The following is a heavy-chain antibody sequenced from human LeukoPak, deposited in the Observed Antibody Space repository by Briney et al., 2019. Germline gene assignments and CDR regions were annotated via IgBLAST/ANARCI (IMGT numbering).Heavy chain of an antibody. CDR1: GFTFSDNY. CDR3: ARRLRGIYYGSGSYYHGYYFDY. CDR2: IYSDGST. D-gene: IGHD3-10*01. V-gene: IGHV3-66*04. J-gene: IGHJ4*02. Sequence: GGSLRLSCAASGFTFSDNYMSWVRQAPGKGLEWVSVIYSDGSTYYADSVKGRFTISRDNSKNTVYLQMNSLRAEDTAVYYCARRLRGIYYGSGSYYHGYYFDYWGQGTLVTVSS.